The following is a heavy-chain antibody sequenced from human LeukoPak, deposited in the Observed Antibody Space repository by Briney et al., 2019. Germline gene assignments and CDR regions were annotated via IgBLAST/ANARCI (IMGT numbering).Heavy chain of an antibody. V-gene: IGHV3-74*01. J-gene: IGHJ4*02. D-gene: IGHD4-23*01. CDR3: AGGRPHGNDY. CDR1: GFSFSGHW. Sequence: GGSLRLSCAASGFSFSGHWMHWARQLPGKGLVWVSRISPTGSSTTYADSVKGRFSISRDNAKNTLYLQMNSLRVEDTAVYYCAGGRPHGNDYWGQGTLVTVSS. CDR2: ISPTGSST.